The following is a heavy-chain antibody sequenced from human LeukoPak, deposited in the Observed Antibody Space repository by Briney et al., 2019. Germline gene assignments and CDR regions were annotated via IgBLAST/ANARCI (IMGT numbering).Heavy chain of an antibody. D-gene: IGHD6-6*01. CDR3: AREYSSSPGKNAFDI. Sequence: PSETLSLTCTVSGGSISSYYWSWIRQPPGKGLEWIGYIYYSGSTNYNPSLKSRVTMSVDTSKNQFSLKLTSVTAADTAVYYCAREYSSSPGKNAFDIWGQGTMVTVSS. J-gene: IGHJ3*02. V-gene: IGHV4-59*12. CDR2: IYYSGST. CDR1: GGSISSYY.